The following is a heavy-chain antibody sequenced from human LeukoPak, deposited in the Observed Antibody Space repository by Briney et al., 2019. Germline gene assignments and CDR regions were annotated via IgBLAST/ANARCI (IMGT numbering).Heavy chain of an antibody. Sequence: GGSLRLSCAVSGITLSNYGMSWVRQAPGKGLEWVAGISDRGGRTNYADSVKGRFTISRENSKNTLYLQMNSLRAEDTAVHFCAKRGVVIRVILVGFHREAYYFDSWGQGALVTVSS. CDR2: ISDRGGRT. D-gene: IGHD3-10*01. V-gene: IGHV3-23*01. J-gene: IGHJ4*02. CDR3: AKRGVVIRVILVGFHREAYYFDS. CDR1: GITLSNYG.